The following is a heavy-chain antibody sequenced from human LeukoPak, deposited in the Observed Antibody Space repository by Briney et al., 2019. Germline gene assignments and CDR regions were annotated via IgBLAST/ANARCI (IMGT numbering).Heavy chain of an antibody. D-gene: IGHD6-19*01. CDR3: ARGGSGWYSSPRDYYYYGMDV. V-gene: IGHV4-59*08. CDR2: IYYSGST. J-gene: IGHJ6*02. CDR1: GGSISSYY. Sequence: SETLSLTCTVSGGSISSYYWSWIRQPPGKGLEWIGYIYYSGSTNYNPSLKSRVTISVDTSKNQFSLKLSSVTAADTAVYYCARGGSGWYSSPRDYYYYGMDVWGQGTTVTVSS.